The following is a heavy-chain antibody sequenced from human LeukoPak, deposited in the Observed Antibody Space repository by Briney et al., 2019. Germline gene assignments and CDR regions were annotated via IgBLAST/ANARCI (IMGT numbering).Heavy chain of an antibody. CDR2: ISSSGSTI. CDR3: ARSVVAATETFDY. Sequence: GGSLRLSCAASGFTFSYFYMSWIRQAPGKGLEWVSYISSSGSTIFYADSVKGRFTISRDNAKDSLYLQMNSLRAEDTAVYYCARSVVAATETFDYWGQGTLVTVSS. D-gene: IGHD2-15*01. CDR1: GFTFSYFY. J-gene: IGHJ4*02. V-gene: IGHV3-11*04.